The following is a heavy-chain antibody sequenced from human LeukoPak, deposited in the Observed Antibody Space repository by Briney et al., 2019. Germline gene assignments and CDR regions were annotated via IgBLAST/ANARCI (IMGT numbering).Heavy chain of an antibody. CDR2: INPNSGGT. CDR3: AIEEGSGCYDS. V-gene: IGHV1-2*02. CDR1: GYTLTGYY. D-gene: IGHD6-19*01. J-gene: IGHJ4*02. Sequence: ASVKVSCKASGYTLTGYYMHWVRQAPGQGLEWMGWINPNSGGTNYAQKFQGRVTMTRDTSITTAYMELSRLRSDATAVYNCAIEEGSGCYDSWGQGTMLTVSS.